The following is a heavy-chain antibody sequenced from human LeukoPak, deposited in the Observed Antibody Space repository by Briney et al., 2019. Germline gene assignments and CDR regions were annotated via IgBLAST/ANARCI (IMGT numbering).Heavy chain of an antibody. Sequence: ASVKVSCKASGYTFTSYGISWVRQAPGQGLEWMGWISAYKGNTNYAQKLQGRVTMTTDTSTSTAYMELRSLRSDDTAVYYCARAYGEYGDLNWFDLWGQGTLVTVSS. V-gene: IGHV1-18*01. CDR2: ISAYKGNT. D-gene: IGHD4-17*01. CDR3: ARAYGEYGDLNWFDL. CDR1: GYTFTSYG. J-gene: IGHJ5*02.